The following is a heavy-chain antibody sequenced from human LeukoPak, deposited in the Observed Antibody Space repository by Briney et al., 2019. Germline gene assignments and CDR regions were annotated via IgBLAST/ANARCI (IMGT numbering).Heavy chain of an antibody. CDR2: ISASDRST. J-gene: IGHJ4*02. CDR3: AKTPLPGIAVTGPDY. CDR1: GCTFGNYG. V-gene: IGHV3-23*01. Sequence: GGSLSLTCAASGCTFGNYGMSWVRQAPGKGLEWVSAISASDRSTYYAASEKGRFTISRDNSKNTLYLQMNSLRAEDTAIYYCAKTPLPGIAVTGPDYWGQGTLVTVSS. D-gene: IGHD6-19*01.